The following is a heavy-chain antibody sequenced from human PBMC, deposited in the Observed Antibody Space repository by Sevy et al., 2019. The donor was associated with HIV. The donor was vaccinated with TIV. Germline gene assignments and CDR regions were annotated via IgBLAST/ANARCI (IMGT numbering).Heavy chain of an antibody. CDR1: GFTFRRYA. V-gene: IGHV3-23*01. Sequence: GGSLRLSCAASGFTFRRYAMNWVRQAPGKGLEWVSGISGSGGSGDKTNYADSVKGRFTISRDDSKNSLYLQLNSLRAEDTAIYYCARKYDSSGYFDYWGQGTLVTVSS. CDR2: ISGSGGSGDKT. CDR3: ARKYDSSGYFDY. J-gene: IGHJ4*02. D-gene: IGHD3-22*01.